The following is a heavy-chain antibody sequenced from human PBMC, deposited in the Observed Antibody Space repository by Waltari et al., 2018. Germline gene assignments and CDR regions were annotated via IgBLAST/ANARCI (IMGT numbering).Heavy chain of an antibody. Sequence: VHLVESGGGLVQPGRSLRLSCAASGFTFSNYAMHWVRQAPGKGRGWIGYTYYSGSTNSNPSLKSRVTRSVDTSKNQFSLKLSSVTAADTAVYYCARFGVLVRTWFDPWGQGTLVTVSS. CDR1: GFTFSNYA. D-gene: IGHD3-10*01. CDR3: ARFGVLVRTWFDP. J-gene: IGHJ5*02. V-gene: IGHV4-59*01. CDR2: TYYSGST.